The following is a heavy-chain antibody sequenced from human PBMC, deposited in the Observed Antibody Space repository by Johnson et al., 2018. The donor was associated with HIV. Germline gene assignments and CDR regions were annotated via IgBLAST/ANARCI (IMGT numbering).Heavy chain of an antibody. D-gene: IGHD6-13*01. CDR3: ARECSSTRWTYGFDI. Sequence: VHLVESGGNLVQPGGSLRLSCAASGFTFSSYDLHWVRQATGKGLEWVSSIGTAGDTFYPGSVKGRFAISRQNAKNTLYLQMNSLRAEDTAVYYCARECSSTRWTYGFDIWGQGTMVTVSS. V-gene: IGHV3-13*01. CDR2: IGTAGDT. CDR1: GFTFSSYD. J-gene: IGHJ3*02.